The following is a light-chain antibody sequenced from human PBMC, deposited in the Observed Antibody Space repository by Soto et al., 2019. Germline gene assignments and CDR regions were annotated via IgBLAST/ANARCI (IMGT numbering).Light chain of an antibody. J-gene: IGLJ3*02. CDR2: EGT. Sequence: QSALTQSASVSGSPGQSITISCTGTSSEFGTYSVVSWYQQHPGKAPKLLIYEGTKRPLGVSNRFSASESGNTASLTISGLQAEDEAVYYCHSYARSTLVFGGGTKLTVL. CDR1: SSEFGTYSV. CDR3: HSYARSTLV. V-gene: IGLV2-23*01.